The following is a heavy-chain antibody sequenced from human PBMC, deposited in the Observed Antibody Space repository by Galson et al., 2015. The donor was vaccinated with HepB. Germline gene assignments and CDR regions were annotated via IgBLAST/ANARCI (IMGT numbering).Heavy chain of an antibody. V-gene: IGHV3-11*01. CDR1: GFIFSDYY. CDR3: ARVARWFDP. Sequence: LRLSCAASGFIFSDYYMSWIRQTPGKGLEWVSSISDDGNTVNYADSVKGRFTISRDNARNSLSLQMNSLRVEDTAIYYCARVARWFDPWGQGTLVTVSS. J-gene: IGHJ5*02. CDR2: ISDDGNTV.